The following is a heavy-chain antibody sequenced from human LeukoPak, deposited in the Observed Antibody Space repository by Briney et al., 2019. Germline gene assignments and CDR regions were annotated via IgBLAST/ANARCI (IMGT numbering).Heavy chain of an antibody. J-gene: IGHJ4*02. CDR3: ARGRRVVTATPYYFDS. CDR2: IYYSGST. CDR1: GGSISSSSYY. Sequence: SETLSLTCTVSGGSISSSSYYWGWIRQPPGKGLEWIGSIYYSGSTYYNPSLKSRVTISVDTSKNQFSLKLSSVTAADTAIYYCARGRRVVTATPYYFDSWGPGTLVTVSS. D-gene: IGHD2-15*01. V-gene: IGHV4-39*07.